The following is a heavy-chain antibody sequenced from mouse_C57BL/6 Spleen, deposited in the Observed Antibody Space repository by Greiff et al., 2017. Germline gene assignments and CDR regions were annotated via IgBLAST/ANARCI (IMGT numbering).Heavy chain of an antibody. V-gene: IGHV1-85*01. J-gene: IGHJ3*01. Sequence: VHLVESGPELVKPGASVKLSCKASGYTFASYDINWVKQRPGQGLEWIGWIYPRDGSTKYKEKFKGKATLTVDTSSSTAYMELHSLTSEDSAVYFCAYYYGSTSAWFAYWGQGTLVTVSA. D-gene: IGHD1-1*01. CDR1: GYTFASYD. CDR2: IYPRDGST. CDR3: AYYYGSTSAWFAY.